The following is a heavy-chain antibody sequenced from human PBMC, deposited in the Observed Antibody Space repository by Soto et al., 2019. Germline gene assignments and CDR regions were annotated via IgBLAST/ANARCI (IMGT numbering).Heavy chain of an antibody. CDR1: GGAVCGHS. CDR3: GTLMIVTGGEAFEI. Sequence: FLTGTVTGGAVCGHSGTWFRQFDGEGMEWIGRVYSSGSTNYNPSLKSRVTISLDTSMKYFSLRLSSVTAEDTAVYYCGTLMIVTGGEAFEIWGKGKMV. V-gene: IGHV4-4*07. CDR2: VYSSGST. D-gene: IGHD3-22*01. J-gene: IGHJ3*02.